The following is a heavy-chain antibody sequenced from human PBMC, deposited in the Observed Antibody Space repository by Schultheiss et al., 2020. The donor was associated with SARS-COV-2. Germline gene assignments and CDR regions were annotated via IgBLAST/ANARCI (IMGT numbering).Heavy chain of an antibody. CDR2: ISSGSTI. D-gene: IGHD3-22*01. V-gene: IGHV3-69-1*01. J-gene: IGHJ4*02. CDR1: GFSFSDYY. Sequence: GGSLRLSCAASGFSFSDYYMNWVRQAPGKGLEWVSYISSGSTIYYADSVKGRFTISRDNAKNSLYLQMNSLRAEDTAMYYCARGTYFYDSSGYYPGYWGQGTLVTVSS. CDR3: ARGTYFYDSSGYYPGY.